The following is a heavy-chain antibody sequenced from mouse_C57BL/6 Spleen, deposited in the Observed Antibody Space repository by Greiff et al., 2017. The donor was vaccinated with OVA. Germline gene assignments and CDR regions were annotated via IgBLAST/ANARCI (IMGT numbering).Heavy chain of an antibody. CDR2: IDPEDGET. D-gene: IGHD2-4*01. V-gene: IGHV14-2*01. CDR3: ARVRNLIYDYDGRYFDV. Sequence: EVQLQESGAELVKPGASVKLSCTASGFNITDYYMHWVKQRPEQGLEWIGRIDPEDGETKYAPKFQGKATITADTSSNTAYLQLSSLTSEYTAVYYCARVRNLIYDYDGRYFDVWGTGTTVTVSS. J-gene: IGHJ1*03. CDR1: GFNITDYY.